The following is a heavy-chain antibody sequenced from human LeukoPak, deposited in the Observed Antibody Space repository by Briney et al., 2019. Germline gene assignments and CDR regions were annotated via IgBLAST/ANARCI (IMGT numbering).Heavy chain of an antibody. CDR2: IYHSGST. CDR3: ARVVVVTAAREAYYYYYYMDV. D-gene: IGHD2-21*02. CDR1: GYAISSGYF. J-gene: IGHJ6*03. V-gene: IGHV4-38-2*02. Sequence: PSETLSLTCSVSGYAISSGYFWGWIRQPPGKGLEWIGTIYHSGSTYYNPSLKSRVTISVDTSKNQFSLKLSSVTAADTAMYYCARVVVVTAAREAYYYYYYMDVWGKGTTVTISS.